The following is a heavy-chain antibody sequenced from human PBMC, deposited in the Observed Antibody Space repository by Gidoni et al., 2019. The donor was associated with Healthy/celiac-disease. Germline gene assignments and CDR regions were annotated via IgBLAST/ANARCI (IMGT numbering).Heavy chain of an antibody. CDR2: IYYSGST. Sequence: QLQLQESGPGLVKPSETLSLTCTVPGGSISSSSYYWGWVRQPPGKGLEWIGSIYYSGSTYYNPSLKSRVTISVDTSKNQFSLKLSSVTAADTAVYYCARRVRGSITIFGVVKIGEYYFDYWGQGTLVTVSS. V-gene: IGHV4-39*01. D-gene: IGHD3-3*01. CDR1: GGSISSSSYY. CDR3: ARRVRGSITIFGVVKIGEYYFDY. J-gene: IGHJ4*02.